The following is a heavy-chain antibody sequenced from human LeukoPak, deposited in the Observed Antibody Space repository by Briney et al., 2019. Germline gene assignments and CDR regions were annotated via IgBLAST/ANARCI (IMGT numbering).Heavy chain of an antibody. CDR1: GGSISSGDYY. V-gene: IGHV4-30-4*01. Sequence: SETLSLTCTVSGGSISSGDYYWSWIRQPPGKGLEWIGYIYHSGSTYYNPSLKSRVTISVDTSKNQFSLKLSSVTAADTAVYYCARDRRYYYDSSGRYFDYWGQGALVTVSS. D-gene: IGHD3-22*01. CDR2: IYHSGST. CDR3: ARDRRYYYDSSGRYFDY. J-gene: IGHJ4*02.